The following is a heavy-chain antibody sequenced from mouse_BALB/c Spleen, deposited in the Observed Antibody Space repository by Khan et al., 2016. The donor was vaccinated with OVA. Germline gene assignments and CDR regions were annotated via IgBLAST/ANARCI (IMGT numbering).Heavy chain of an antibody. CDR2: IWGDGNT. J-gene: IGHJ4*01. CDR3: AKDRGYYAVDY. Sequence: QVQLKDSGPGLVAPSQSLSITCTVSGFSLTSYGVSWVRQPPGKGLEWLGVIWGDGNTNFHSAIRSRLSISKDNYKSQVFLKLNSLQTDDTATYYCAKDRGYYAVDYWGQGTSVTVSS. CDR1: GFSLTSYG. V-gene: IGHV2-3*01.